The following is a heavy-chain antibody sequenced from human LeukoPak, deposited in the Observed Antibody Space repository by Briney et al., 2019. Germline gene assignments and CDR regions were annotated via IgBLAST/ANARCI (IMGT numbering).Heavy chain of an antibody. Sequence: GASVKVSCKASGYTFTTYDITWVRQATGQGLEWMGWISAYNGNTNYAQKLQGRVTMTTDTSTSTAYMELRSLRSDDTAVYYCARGAIGWYYYDSSGYYYVEEYFQHWGQGTLVTVSS. CDR1: GYTFTTYD. CDR3: ARGAIGWYYYDSSGYYYVEEYFQH. J-gene: IGHJ1*01. CDR2: ISAYNGNT. D-gene: IGHD3-22*01. V-gene: IGHV1-18*01.